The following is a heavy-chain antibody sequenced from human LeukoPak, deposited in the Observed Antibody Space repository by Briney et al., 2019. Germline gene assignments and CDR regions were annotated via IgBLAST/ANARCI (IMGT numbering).Heavy chain of an antibody. V-gene: IGHV4-34*01. D-gene: IGHD3-3*01. Sequence: SETLSLTCAVYGGSFSGYYWSWIRQPPGEGLEWIGEINHSGSTNYNPSLKSRVTISVDTPKNQFSLKLSSVTAADTAVYYCARASSLYDFWSGYRTPLDYWGQGTLVTVSS. CDR3: ARASSLYDFWSGYRTPLDY. J-gene: IGHJ4*02. CDR1: GGSFSGYY. CDR2: INHSGST.